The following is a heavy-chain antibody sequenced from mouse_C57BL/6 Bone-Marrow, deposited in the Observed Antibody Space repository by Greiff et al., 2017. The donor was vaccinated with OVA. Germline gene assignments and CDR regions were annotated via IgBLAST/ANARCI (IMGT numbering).Heavy chain of an antibody. D-gene: IGHD1-1*01. CDR3: ARAYYGSSPFAY. Sequence: EVMLVESGGGLVQPGGSLKLSCAASGFTFSDYYMYWVRQTPEKRLEWVAYISNGGGSTYYPDTVKGRFTISRDKAKNTLYLQMSRLKSEDTAMYYCARAYYGSSPFAYWGQGTLVTVSA. V-gene: IGHV5-12*01. CDR1: GFTFSDYY. J-gene: IGHJ3*01. CDR2: ISNGGGST.